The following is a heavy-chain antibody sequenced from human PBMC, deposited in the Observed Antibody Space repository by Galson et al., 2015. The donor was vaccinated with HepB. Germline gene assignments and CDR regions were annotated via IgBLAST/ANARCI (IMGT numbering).Heavy chain of an antibody. J-gene: IGHJ4*02. V-gene: IGHV3-7*01. CDR1: GFTFSSHW. CDR2: IKQDGSEK. CDR3: ARDMRVSYYYSSGIYYIDY. Sequence: SLRLSCAASGFTFSSHWMNWVRQTPGKGLEWVANIKQDGSEKYYVDSVKGRFTISRDNAKNSLYLQMNSLRAEDTAVYYCARDMRVSYYYSSGIYYIDYWGQGTLVTVSS. D-gene: IGHD3-10*01.